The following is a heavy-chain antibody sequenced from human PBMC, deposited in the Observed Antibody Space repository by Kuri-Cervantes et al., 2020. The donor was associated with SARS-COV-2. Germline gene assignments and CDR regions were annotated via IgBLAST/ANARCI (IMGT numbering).Heavy chain of an antibody. J-gene: IGHJ4*02. CDR2: IYDSGST. Sequence: SETLSLTCTVSGGSISSYYWSWIRQSPGKGLEWIGNIYDSGSTNYNPSLKSRVTIALETSKNQFSLNLSSVTAADTAVYYCATTNSGYDTSDWGQGTLVTVSS. V-gene: IGHV4-59*08. CDR3: ATTNSGYDTSD. D-gene: IGHD3-9*01. CDR1: GGSISSYY.